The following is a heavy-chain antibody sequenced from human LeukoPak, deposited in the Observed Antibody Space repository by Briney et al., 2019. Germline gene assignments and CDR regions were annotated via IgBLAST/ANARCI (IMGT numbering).Heavy chain of an antibody. CDR2: IDPSDSYT. Sequence: GECLKISCKGSGYSFTSYWISWVRQMPGKGLEWMGRIDPSDSYTNYSPSFQGHVTISADKSISTAYLQWSSLKASNTAMYYCARQSGFAELVDYWGQGTLVSVSS. CDR1: GYSFTSYW. V-gene: IGHV5-10-1*01. CDR3: ARQSGFAELVDY. J-gene: IGHJ4*02. D-gene: IGHD3-10*01.